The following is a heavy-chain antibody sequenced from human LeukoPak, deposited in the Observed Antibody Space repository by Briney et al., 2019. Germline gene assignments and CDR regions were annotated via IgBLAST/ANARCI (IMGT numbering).Heavy chain of an antibody. CDR2: ISDSSAGDST. J-gene: IGHJ4*02. Sequence: GGSLRLSCAASGFTFSSYWMRWVRQAPGKGLEWVSFISDSSAGDSTYYADSVRGRFTISRDSSKSTLYLQMNSLRAEDTAVYYCTKVSTTGVGGRGYFDQWGQGTQVTVSS. CDR3: TKVSTTGVGGRGYFDQ. D-gene: IGHD1-1*01. V-gene: IGHV3-23*01. CDR1: GFTFSSYW.